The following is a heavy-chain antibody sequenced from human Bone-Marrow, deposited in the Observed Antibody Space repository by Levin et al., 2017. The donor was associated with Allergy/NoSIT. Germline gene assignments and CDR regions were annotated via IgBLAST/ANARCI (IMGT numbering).Heavy chain of an antibody. CDR2: ISTSGDTI. CDR1: GFTFSDYY. J-gene: IGHJ5*02. Sequence: KPGGSLRLSCAASGFTFSDYYMSWIRQAPGKGLEWVSYISTSGDTIYYADSVKGRFTFSRDNAHNSLYLQMNSLRAEDTAVYYCAGGAYRFNYNEDWFDPWGQGTLVTVSS. D-gene: IGHD1-1*01. CDR3: AGGAYRFNYNEDWFDP. V-gene: IGHV3-11*01.